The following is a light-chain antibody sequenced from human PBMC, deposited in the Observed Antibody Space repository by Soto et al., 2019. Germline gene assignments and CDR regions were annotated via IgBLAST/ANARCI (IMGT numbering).Light chain of an antibody. CDR2: DVT. J-gene: IGLJ1*01. CDR1: SSDVGGYDY. Sequence: QSVLTQPPSVSGSPGQSVTISCTGTSSDVGGYDYVSWYQQRPGKAPKLLIYDVTKRPSGVPDRFSGSKSGNTASLTISGLQAEDEADFYCCSYGGSFPYVFGTGTKFTVL. V-gene: IGLV2-11*01. CDR3: CSYGGSFPYV.